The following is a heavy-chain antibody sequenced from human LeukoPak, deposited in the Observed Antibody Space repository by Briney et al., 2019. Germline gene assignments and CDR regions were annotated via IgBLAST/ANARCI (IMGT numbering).Heavy chain of an antibody. D-gene: IGHD3-22*01. CDR3: ARDNYYDSSGYYRPFGAFDI. J-gene: IGHJ3*02. CDR1: GFTFSSYG. Sequence: GRSLRLSCAASGFTFSSYGMHWVRQAPGKGLEWVAVIWYDGSNKYYADSVKGRFTISRDNSKNTLYLQMNSLGAEDTAVYYCARDNYYDSSGYYRPFGAFDIWGQGTMVTVSS. V-gene: IGHV3-33*01. CDR2: IWYDGSNK.